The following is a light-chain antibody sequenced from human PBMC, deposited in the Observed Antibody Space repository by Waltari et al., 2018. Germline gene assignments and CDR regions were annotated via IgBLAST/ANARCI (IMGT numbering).Light chain of an antibody. CDR2: RDS. Sequence: SYELTQPLSVSVALGQTARITCGGNNIGSKNVHWYQQKPGQAPVLVIYRDSNRPSGIPERFSGSNSGNTATLTISRAQAGDEADYYCQVWDNSTKDVFGTGTKVTVL. J-gene: IGLJ1*01. V-gene: IGLV3-9*01. CDR3: QVWDNSTKDV. CDR1: NIGSKN.